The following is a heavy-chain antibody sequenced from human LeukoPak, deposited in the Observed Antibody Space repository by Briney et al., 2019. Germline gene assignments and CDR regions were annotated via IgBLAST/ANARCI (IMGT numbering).Heavy chain of an antibody. CDR1: GFTFDDYA. Sequence: GSLRLSCAASGFTFDDYAMHWVRQAPGKGLEWVSLISGDGDSTFYADSVRGRFTISRDNSKNSLFLQMNSLRTEDTAFYYCAKGVIITRRDEFFHYWGQGTLVTVSS. V-gene: IGHV3-43*02. CDR3: AKGVIITRRDEFFHY. J-gene: IGHJ1*01. D-gene: IGHD3-9*01. CDR2: ISGDGDST.